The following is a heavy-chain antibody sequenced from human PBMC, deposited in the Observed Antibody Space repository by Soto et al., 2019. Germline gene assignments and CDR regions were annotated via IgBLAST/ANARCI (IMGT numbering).Heavy chain of an antibody. Sequence: ETLSLTCTVSGGSISSDYWSWIRQPPGKGLEWIGYISYSGSTNYNPSLKSLVTISVDTSTNQFSLKLSSATAADTAVYYCAKVLTGSSLFDYWGQGTVVTVSS. J-gene: IGHJ4*02. CDR3: AKVLTGSSLFDY. CDR1: GGSISSDY. V-gene: IGHV4-59*01. CDR2: ISYSGST. D-gene: IGHD1-26*01.